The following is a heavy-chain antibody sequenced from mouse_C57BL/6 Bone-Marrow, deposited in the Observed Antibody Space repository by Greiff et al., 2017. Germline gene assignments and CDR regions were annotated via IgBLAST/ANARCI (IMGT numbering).Heavy chain of an antibody. D-gene: IGHD3-2*02. Sequence: VQLQQSGPELVKPGASVKISCKASGYTFTDYYINWVKQRPGQGLEWIGWIFPGSGSTYYNEKFKGKATLTVDKSSSTAYMLLSSLTSEDSAVYFCARSYKDSSGYPWFAYWGQGTLVTVSA. CDR1: GYTFTDYY. J-gene: IGHJ3*01. CDR3: ARSYKDSSGYPWFAY. V-gene: IGHV1-75*01. CDR2: IFPGSGST.